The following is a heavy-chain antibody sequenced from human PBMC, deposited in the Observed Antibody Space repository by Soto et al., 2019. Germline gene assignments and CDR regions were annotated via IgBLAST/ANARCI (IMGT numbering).Heavy chain of an antibody. CDR3: AHRQAQGIGLAGTFDS. V-gene: IGHV2-5*02. J-gene: IGHJ4*02. D-gene: IGHD6-19*01. CDR2: IYWDDDK. Sequence: QITLKKPGPTLLKPTQTLTLTSTFSGSPFSTPGVGVAWFRQPPGKALGWLALIYWDDDKRYSPSLKSRLTITKDTSKNQVVLTMTNMDPVDTATYYCAHRQAQGIGLAGTFDSWGQGTLVTVSS. CDR1: GSPFSTPGVG.